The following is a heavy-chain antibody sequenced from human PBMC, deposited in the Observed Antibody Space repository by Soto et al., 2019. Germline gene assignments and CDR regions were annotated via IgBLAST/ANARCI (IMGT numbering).Heavy chain of an antibody. CDR3: AGSGEEIYSGMDV. CDR2: IDARGST. V-gene: IGHV4-4*07. CDR1: GGSRRSSY. Sequence: QVQLQESGPGLVKPSETMSLTCTVSGGSRRSSYWNWIRQPAGEGLEWIGRIDARGSTKYNPSLESRITMFVDVSQNQYSLRLTSVTAADTAVYYCAGSGEEIYSGMDVWGQGTTGTVA. J-gene: IGHJ6*02. D-gene: IGHD1-26*01.